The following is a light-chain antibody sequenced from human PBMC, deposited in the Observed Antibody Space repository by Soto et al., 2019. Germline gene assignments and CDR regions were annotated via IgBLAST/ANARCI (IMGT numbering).Light chain of an antibody. Sequence: EIVLTQSPGTLSLSPGESATLSCRASQSVSNTYLAWYQQKPGQAPRLLFYGASTRATGIPERFSGSGSGTDVTLTISRLEPEDFAVYYCQQYGSSPEWTCGQGTKVDIK. V-gene: IGKV3-20*01. CDR1: QSVSNTY. CDR2: GAS. J-gene: IGKJ1*01. CDR3: QQYGSSPEWT.